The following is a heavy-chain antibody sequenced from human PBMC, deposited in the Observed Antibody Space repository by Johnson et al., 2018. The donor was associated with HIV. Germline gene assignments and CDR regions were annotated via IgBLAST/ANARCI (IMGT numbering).Heavy chain of an antibody. Sequence: PGKGLEWVSGINWNGDSTGYADSVKGRFTISRDNAKNSLYLQMNSLRAEDTAVYYCARDRIRSSHAFDIWGQGTMVTVSS. CDR3: ARDRIRSSHAFDI. D-gene: IGHD6-6*01. V-gene: IGHV3-20*03. J-gene: IGHJ3*02. CDR2: INWNGDST.